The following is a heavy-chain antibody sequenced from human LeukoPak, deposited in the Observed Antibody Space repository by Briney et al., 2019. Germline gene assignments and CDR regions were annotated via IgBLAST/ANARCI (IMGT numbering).Heavy chain of an antibody. CDR1: GYTFTSYG. CDR2: ISAYNGNT. J-gene: IGHJ6*02. CDR3: ARDQGYSGYDPTNYYYGMDV. D-gene: IGHD5-12*01. V-gene: IGHV1-18*01. Sequence: ASVKVSCKASGYTFTSYGISWVRQAPGQGLEWMGWISAYNGNTNYAQKLQGRVTMTTDTSTSTACMELRSLRSDDTAVYYCARDQGYSGYDPTNYYYGMDVWGQGTTVTVSS.